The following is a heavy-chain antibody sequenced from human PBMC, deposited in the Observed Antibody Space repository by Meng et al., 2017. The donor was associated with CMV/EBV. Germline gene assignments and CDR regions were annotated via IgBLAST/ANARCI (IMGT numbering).Heavy chain of an antibody. Sequence: GGSLRLSCAASGFTFSSYAMHWVRQAPGKGLEYVSAISSNGGSTYYADSVKGRFTISRDNSKNTLYLQMGSLRAEDMAVYYCARVGEVTTGDYHYYGMDVWGQGTTVTVSS. J-gene: IGHJ6*02. CDR3: ARVGEVTTGDYHYYGMDV. CDR1: GFTFSSYA. D-gene: IGHD4-11*01. CDR2: ISSNGGST. V-gene: IGHV3-64*02.